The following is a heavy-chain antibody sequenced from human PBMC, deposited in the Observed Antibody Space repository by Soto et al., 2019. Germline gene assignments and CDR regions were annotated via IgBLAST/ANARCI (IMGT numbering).Heavy chain of an antibody. CDR3: ARPGSGNRRGYYYNAMDV. Sequence: PGESLKISCKGSGYSFADYWIGWARQMPGKGLEWMGHIYPGDSDTRYSPSFQGQVTISADKSVRTAYLQWSSLKASDTAMYFCARPGSGNRRGYYYNAMDVWGQGTTVTVSS. V-gene: IGHV5-51*01. CDR2: IYPGDSDT. J-gene: IGHJ6*02. D-gene: IGHD2-15*01. CDR1: GYSFADYW.